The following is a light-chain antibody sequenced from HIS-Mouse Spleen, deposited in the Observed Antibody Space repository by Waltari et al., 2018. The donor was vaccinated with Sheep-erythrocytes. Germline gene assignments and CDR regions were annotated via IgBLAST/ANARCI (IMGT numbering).Light chain of an antibody. J-gene: IGLJ1*01. CDR1: SSDVGGYNY. CDR3: CSYAGSYNHV. Sequence: QSALTQPRSVSGSPGQSVTISCTGTSSDVGGYNYVSWYQQHPGKAPKLMIDDVSKRPSGDRDRFSGSKSGNTASLTISGLQAEDEAEYYCCSYAGSYNHVFATGTKVTVL. V-gene: IGLV2-11*01. CDR2: DVS.